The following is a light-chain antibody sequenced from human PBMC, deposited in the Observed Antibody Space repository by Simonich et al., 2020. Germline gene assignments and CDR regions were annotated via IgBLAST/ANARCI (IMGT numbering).Light chain of an antibody. CDR3: QQYYSTPPWT. Sequence: DIVMTQSPDSLAVSLGERATINCKSSQSVLYSSNNKNYLAWYQQKPGQPPKLLLYLAATRESGVPDRFMGSGSGTDFTLTISSLQAEDVAVYYCQQYYSTPPWTFGQGTKVEIK. CDR2: LAA. CDR1: QSVLYSSNNKNY. V-gene: IGKV4-1*01. J-gene: IGKJ1*01.